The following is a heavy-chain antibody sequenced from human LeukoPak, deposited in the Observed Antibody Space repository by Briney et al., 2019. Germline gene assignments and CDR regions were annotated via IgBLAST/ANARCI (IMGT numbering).Heavy chain of an antibody. CDR3: ARGPFYGDYYYYYGMDV. D-gene: IGHD4-17*01. J-gene: IGHJ6*04. Sequence: SQTLSLTCTVSGGSISSGDYYWSWIRQPPGKGLEWIGYIYYSGSTYYNPSPKSRVTISVDTSKNQFSLKLSSVTAADTAVYYCARGPFYGDYYYYYGMDVWGKGTTVTVSS. V-gene: IGHV4-30-4*01. CDR2: IYYSGST. CDR1: GGSISSGDYY.